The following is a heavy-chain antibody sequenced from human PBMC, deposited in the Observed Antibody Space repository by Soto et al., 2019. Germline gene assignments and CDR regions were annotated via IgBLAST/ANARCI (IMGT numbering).Heavy chain of an antibody. CDR2: IKQDGSEK. CDR1: GFTFSSHW. Sequence: GGSLRLSCAASGFTFSSHWMSWVRQAPGKGLEWVANIKQDGSEKYYVDSVKGRFTISRDNAKNSLYLQMNSLRAEDTAVYYCARFYCSGGSCYRGFVDYWGQGTLVTVSS. CDR3: ARFYCSGGSCYRGFVDY. D-gene: IGHD2-15*01. J-gene: IGHJ4*02. V-gene: IGHV3-7*01.